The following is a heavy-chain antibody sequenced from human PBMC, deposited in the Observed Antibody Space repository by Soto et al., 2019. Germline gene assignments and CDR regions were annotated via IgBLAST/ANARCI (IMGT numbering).Heavy chain of an antibody. CDR1: GYTFTSFY. V-gene: IGHV1-46*01. Sequence: QVQLVQSGAEVKKPGASVKVSCKASGYTFTSFYMRWVRQAPGQGLEWMGIINPSGTTTDYAQEFQGRVTMTRDTSTSTYYMELSSLTSEDTAVYYCAKPQIARHYYYGMEVWGQGTAVTVSS. CDR2: INPSGTTT. CDR3: AKPQIARHYYYGMEV. J-gene: IGHJ6*02.